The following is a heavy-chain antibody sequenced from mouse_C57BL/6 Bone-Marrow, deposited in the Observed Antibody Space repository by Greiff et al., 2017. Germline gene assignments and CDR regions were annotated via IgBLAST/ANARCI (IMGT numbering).Heavy chain of an antibody. CDR1: GYTFTDYY. V-gene: IGHV1-26*01. CDR3: ARKRSALYFDV. J-gene: IGHJ1*03. CDR2: INPNNGGT. Sequence: VQLQQSGPELVKPGASVKISCKASGYTFTDYYMNWVKQSHGKSLEWIGDINPNNGGTSYNQKFKGKATLTVDKSSSTAYIELRSLTSEDSAVYACARKRSALYFDVRGTGATVTVA.